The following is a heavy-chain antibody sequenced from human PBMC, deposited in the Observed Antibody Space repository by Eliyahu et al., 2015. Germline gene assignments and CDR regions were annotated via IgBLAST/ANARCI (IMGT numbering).Heavy chain of an antibody. CDR3: AKKDLTGSSSDGHAFDI. J-gene: IGHJ3*02. CDR1: GFTFSDYG. Sequence: QVQLVESGGGVVQPGRSLTLSCAASGFTFSDYGMPWVRQAPGKGLDWLAVISYDGGNKYYADSVKGRFTISRDNSKNTLYLQMNSLRAEDTAVYYCAKKDLTGSSSDGHAFDIWGQGTMVTVSS. V-gene: IGHV3-30*18. CDR2: ISYDGGNK. D-gene: IGHD1-26*01.